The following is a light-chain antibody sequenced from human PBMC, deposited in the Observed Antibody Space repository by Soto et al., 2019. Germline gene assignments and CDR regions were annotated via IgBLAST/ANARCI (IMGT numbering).Light chain of an antibody. CDR1: SSDVGNYNR. CDR3: NSYTTSSTYV. J-gene: IGLJ1*01. V-gene: IGLV2-18*02. CDR2: EVN. Sequence: ALTQPPSVSGSPGQSVTISCTGTSSDVGNYNRVSWYQQPPGTAPKLMIYEVNNRPSGVPDRFSGSKSGNTASLTISGLQAEDEADYYCNSYTTSSTYVFGTGTKVTVL.